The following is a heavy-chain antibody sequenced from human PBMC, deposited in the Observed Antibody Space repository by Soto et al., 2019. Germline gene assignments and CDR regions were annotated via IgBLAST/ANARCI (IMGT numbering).Heavy chain of an antibody. Sequence: QVQLQESGPGLVKPSETLSLTCTVSGGSISSYYWSWIRQPPGKGLEWIGYIYYSGSTNYNPSLKSRVTISVDTSKNQFSLKLSSVTAADTAVYYCARSPYSGWYFGNSELLLSVNWFDPWGQGTLVTVSS. CDR3: ARSPYSGWYFGNSELLLSVNWFDP. CDR2: IYYSGST. J-gene: IGHJ5*02. V-gene: IGHV4-59*01. CDR1: GGSISSYY. D-gene: IGHD6-19*01.